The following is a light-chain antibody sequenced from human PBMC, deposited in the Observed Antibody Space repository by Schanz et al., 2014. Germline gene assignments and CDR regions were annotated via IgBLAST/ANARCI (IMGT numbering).Light chain of an antibody. CDR3: LQYNQWPPYT. J-gene: IGKJ2*01. Sequence: EIVMTQSPAILSVSPGERAALSCRASESVSRNLAWYQQKPGLAPRLVIYSASTRATGIPARFSGSGSGTDFTLTISGLQSEDFAVYYCLQYNQWPPYTFGQGTKLEIK. CDR2: SAS. V-gene: IGKV3-15*01. CDR1: ESVSRN.